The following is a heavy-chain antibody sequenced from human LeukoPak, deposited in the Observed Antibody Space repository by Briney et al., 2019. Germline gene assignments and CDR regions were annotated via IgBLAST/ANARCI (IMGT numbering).Heavy chain of an antibody. J-gene: IGHJ3*02. Sequence: PSETLSLTCTVSGGSISSGGYYWSWIRQPPGKGLEWIGYIYHSGSTYYNPSLKSRVTISVDRSKNQFSLKLSSVTAADTAVYYCARGPCSYTSCPSRGAFDIWGQGTMVTVPS. CDR2: IYHSGST. CDR1: GGSISSGGYY. V-gene: IGHV4-30-2*01. D-gene: IGHD2-2*01. CDR3: ARGPCSYTSCPSRGAFDI.